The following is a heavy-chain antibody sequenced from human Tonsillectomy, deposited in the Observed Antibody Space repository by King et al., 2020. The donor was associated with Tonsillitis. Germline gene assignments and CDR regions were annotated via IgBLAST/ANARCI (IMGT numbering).Heavy chain of an antibody. CDR3: ARDETVDTAMGIDY. Sequence: VQLVESGGGVVQPGRSLRLSCAASGFTFSSYAMHWVRQAPGKGLEWVAVISYEGSNKYYADSVKGRLTISRDNSKNTLYLQMNSLRAEDTAVYYCARDETVDTAMGIDYWGQGTLVTVPS. V-gene: IGHV3-30-3*01. CDR1: GFTFSSYA. CDR2: ISYEGSNK. J-gene: IGHJ4*02. D-gene: IGHD5-18*01.